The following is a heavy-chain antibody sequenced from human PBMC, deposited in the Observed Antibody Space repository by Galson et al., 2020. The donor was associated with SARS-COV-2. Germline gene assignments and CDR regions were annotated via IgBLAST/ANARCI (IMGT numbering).Heavy chain of an antibody. CDR3: ATAPPYCRSTSCDFGWFDP. CDR1: VFTLNELS. CDR2: FDPDDGET. D-gene: IGHD2-2*01. V-gene: IGHV1-24*01. J-gene: IGHJ5*02. Sequence: CEVPVFTLNELSMHWARPTPGKGLASTSGFDPDDGETIYAQKFQGRVTMTEDTSTDTAYMELSSLRSEDTAVYYCATAPPYCRSTSCDFGWFDPWGQGTLVTVSS.